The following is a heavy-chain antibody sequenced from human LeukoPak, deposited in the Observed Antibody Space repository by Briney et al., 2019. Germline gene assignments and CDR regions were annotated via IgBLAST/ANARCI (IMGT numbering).Heavy chain of an antibody. V-gene: IGHV3-30*18. CDR3: PKGLGYCSSTSCLPNDY. CDR1: GFTFSSYG. J-gene: IGHJ4*02. CDR2: ISNDGSNK. D-gene: IGHD2-2*01. Sequence: GRSLRLSCAASGFTFSSYGMHWVRRAPGKGLEWVAVISNDGSNKYYADSVKGRFTISRDNSKNTLYLQMNSLRAEDTAVYYCPKGLGYCSSTSCLPNDYWGQGTLVTVSS.